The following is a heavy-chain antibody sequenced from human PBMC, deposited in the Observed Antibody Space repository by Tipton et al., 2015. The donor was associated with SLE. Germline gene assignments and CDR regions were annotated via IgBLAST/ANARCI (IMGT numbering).Heavy chain of an antibody. V-gene: IGHV4-59*11. D-gene: IGHD6-13*01. J-gene: IGHJ4*02. Sequence: LRLSCTVSGGSISSHYWSWIRQPPGKGLEWIGSIYHSGSTYYNPSLKSRVTISVDTSKNQFSLKLSSVTAADTAVYYCARGGSSWPFDYWGQGTLVTVSS. CDR2: IYHSGST. CDR1: GGSISSHY. CDR3: ARGGSSWPFDY.